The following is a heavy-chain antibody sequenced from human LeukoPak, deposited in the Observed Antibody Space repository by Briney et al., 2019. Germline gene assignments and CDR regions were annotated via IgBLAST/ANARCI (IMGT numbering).Heavy chain of an antibody. CDR1: GGSISSHD. D-gene: IGHD2-2*01. V-gene: IGHV4-59*11. CDR3: ARDYVGYCSSTSCLLWGPVRWFDR. CDR2: IYYSWST. Sequence: SETLSLTCTVSGGSISSHDWSWIRQPPGKGLEWIGYIYYSWSTSNKHSLKSRVAISVDTPKTKFSLKLSYVTPADTAVYYCARDYVGYCSSTSCLLWGPVRWFDRWSQGTLVTVS. J-gene: IGHJ5*02.